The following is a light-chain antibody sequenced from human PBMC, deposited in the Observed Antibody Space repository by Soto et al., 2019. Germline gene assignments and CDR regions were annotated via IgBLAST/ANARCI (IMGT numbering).Light chain of an antibody. J-gene: IGLJ1*01. CDR1: SSHVGGYDS. CDR2: EVS. CDR3: TSYAGSNNPYV. Sequence: QSALTQPPSASRSPGQSVTISCTGTSSHVGGYDSVSWYQQHPGKAPKLIIYEVSKWPSGVPDRFSGSKSGNTASLTVSGLQAEDEADYYCTSYAGSNNPYVFGTGTKLTVL. V-gene: IGLV2-8*02.